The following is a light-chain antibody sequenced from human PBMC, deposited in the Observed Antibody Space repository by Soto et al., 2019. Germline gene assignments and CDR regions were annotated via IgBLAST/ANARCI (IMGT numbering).Light chain of an antibody. CDR3: CSYTTSNTRQMV. V-gene: IGLV2-14*01. Sequence: QSALTQPASVSGSPGQSITISCTGTSSDVGDYNYVSWYQQHPGKAPKFMIYDVSNRPSGVSNRFSGSKSGTTSSLTISGLQAEDEADYYCCSYTTSNTRQMVFGTGTKLTVL. CDR1: SSDVGDYNY. J-gene: IGLJ1*01. CDR2: DVS.